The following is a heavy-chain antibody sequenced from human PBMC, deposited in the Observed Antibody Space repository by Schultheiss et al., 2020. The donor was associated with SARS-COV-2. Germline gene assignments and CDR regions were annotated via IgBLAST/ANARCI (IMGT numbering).Heavy chain of an antibody. J-gene: IGHJ4*02. CDR2: IYPGDSDT. CDR3: ARISIAAAVSDY. D-gene: IGHD6-13*01. Sequence: GGSLRLSCKHSGYSFTSYWIGWVRQMPGKGLEWMGIIYPGDSDTRYSPSFQGQVTISADKSISTAYLQWSSLKASDTAMYYCARISIAAAVSDYWGQGTLVTVSS. V-gene: IGHV5-51*01. CDR1: GYSFTSYW.